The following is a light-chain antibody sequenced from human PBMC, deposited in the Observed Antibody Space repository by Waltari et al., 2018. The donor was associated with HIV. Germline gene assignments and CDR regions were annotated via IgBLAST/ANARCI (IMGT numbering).Light chain of an antibody. J-gene: IGLJ2*01. CDR3: CSYVDFIDVI. V-gene: IGLV2-23*02. Sequence: QSALTQPASVFGSPGQSITIPCTGSSSYVGSHNFVSWYQQYLCQAPKNIIYEVTKQPSGVSDRFSASKSGNTASLTISGLQAEDEADYHCCSYVDFIDVICGGGTKLTVL. CDR1: SSYVGSHNF. CDR2: EVT.